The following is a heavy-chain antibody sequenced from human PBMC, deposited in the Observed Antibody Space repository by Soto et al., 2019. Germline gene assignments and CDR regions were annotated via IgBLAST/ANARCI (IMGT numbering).Heavy chain of an antibody. Sequence: QVQLVESGGGVVQPGRPLRLSCAASGFTFSSYAMHWVRQAPGKGLEWVAVISYDGSNKYYADSVKGRFTISRDNSKNTLYLQMNSLRAEDTAVYYCARDDYGDYAHDYWGQGTLVTVSS. V-gene: IGHV3-30-3*01. J-gene: IGHJ4*02. CDR3: ARDDYGDYAHDY. CDR1: GFTFSSYA. CDR2: ISYDGSNK. D-gene: IGHD4-17*01.